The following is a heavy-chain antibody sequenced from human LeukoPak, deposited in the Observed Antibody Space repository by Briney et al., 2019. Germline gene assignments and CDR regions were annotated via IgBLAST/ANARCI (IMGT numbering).Heavy chain of an antibody. CDR2: VNAGNGNT. J-gene: IGHJ4*02. V-gene: IGHV1-3*01. D-gene: IGHD3-10*01. Sequence: ASVKVSCKASGYTFTSYAMHWVRQAPGQRLEWMGWVNAGNGNTKYSQKFQGRVTITRDTSASTAYMELSSLRSEDTAVYYCARGRAFDYFDYWGQGTLVTVSS. CDR3: ARGRAFDYFDY. CDR1: GYTFTSYA.